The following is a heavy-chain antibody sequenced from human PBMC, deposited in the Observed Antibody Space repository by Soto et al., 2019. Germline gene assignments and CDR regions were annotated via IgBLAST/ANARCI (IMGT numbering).Heavy chain of an antibody. CDR3: AREGIAVAGNYYYYMDV. CDR1: GYTFTSYG. V-gene: IGHV1-18*01. D-gene: IGHD6-19*01. CDR2: ISAYNGNT. J-gene: IGHJ6*03. Sequence: AASVKVSCKASGYTFTSYGISWVRQAPGQGLEWMGWISAYNGNTNYAQKLQGRVTMTTDTSTSTAYMELRSLRSDDTAVYYCAREGIAVAGNYYYYMDVWGKGTTVTVSS.